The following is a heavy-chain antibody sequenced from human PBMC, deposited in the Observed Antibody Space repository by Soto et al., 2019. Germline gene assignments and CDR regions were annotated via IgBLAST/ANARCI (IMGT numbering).Heavy chain of an antibody. CDR2: ISYDGSNK. J-gene: IGHJ4*02. CDR1: GFPFSSYA. V-gene: IGHV3-30-3*01. D-gene: IGHD2-21*02. Sequence: RLYCAASGFPFSSYAMHWVRQAPGKGLEWVAVISYDGSNKYYADSVKGRFTISRDNSKNTLYLQMNSLRAEDTAVYYCARLVTAIYQNDYWGQGT. CDR3: ARLVTAIYQNDY.